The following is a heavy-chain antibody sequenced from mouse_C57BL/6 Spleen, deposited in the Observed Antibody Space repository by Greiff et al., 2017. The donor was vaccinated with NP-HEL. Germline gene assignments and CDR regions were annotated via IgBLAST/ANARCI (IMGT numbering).Heavy chain of an antibody. Sequence: VQLVESGAELVRPGASVKLSCTASGFNIKDDYMHWVKQRPEQGLEWIGWIDPENGDTEYASKFQGKATITADTSSNTAYLQLSSLTSEDTAVYYCTSTVVGYWGQGTTLTVSS. CDR1: GFNIKDDY. D-gene: IGHD1-1*01. CDR3: TSTVVGY. J-gene: IGHJ2*01. V-gene: IGHV14-4*01. CDR2: IDPENGDT.